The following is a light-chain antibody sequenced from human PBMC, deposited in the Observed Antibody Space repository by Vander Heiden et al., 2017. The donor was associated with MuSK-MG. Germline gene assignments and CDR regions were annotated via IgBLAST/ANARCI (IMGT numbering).Light chain of an antibody. CDR1: QSISTW. CDR2: KAS. V-gene: IGKV1-5*03. Sequence: DIQMTQSPSTLSAHVGDRVTITCRASQSISTWLAWYQQRPGKAPKLLIYKASSLESGVPSRFTGSGSGTEFTLTISSLQPDDFATYYCQQYNSYSWTFGQGTKVEIK. J-gene: IGKJ1*01. CDR3: QQYNSYSWT.